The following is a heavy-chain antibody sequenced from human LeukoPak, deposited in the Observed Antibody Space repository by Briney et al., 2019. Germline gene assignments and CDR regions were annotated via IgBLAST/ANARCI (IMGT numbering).Heavy chain of an antibody. Sequence: PGGSLRLSCAASGFTFSSYWMSWVRQAPGKGLEWVANIKQDGSEKYYVDSVKGRFTTSRDNAKNSLYLQMNSLRAEDTAVYYCARDQVTRSKWLVYYFDYWGQGTLVTVSS. CDR1: GFTFSSYW. CDR2: IKQDGSEK. V-gene: IGHV3-7*05. J-gene: IGHJ4*02. D-gene: IGHD6-19*01. CDR3: ARDQVTRSKWLVYYFDY.